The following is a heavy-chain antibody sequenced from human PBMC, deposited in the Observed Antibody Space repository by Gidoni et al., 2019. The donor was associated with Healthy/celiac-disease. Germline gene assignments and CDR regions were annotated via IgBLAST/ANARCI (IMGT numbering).Heavy chain of an antibody. CDR2: IYYRGST. Sequence: QVQLQESGPGLVKPSETLSLTCTVSGGSISSYYWSWIRQPPGKGLEWIGYIYYRGSTNYNPSLKSRVTISVDTSKNQFSLKLSSVTAADTAVYYCASSNAQPDYYGMDVWGQGTTVTVSS. D-gene: IGHD5-18*01. J-gene: IGHJ6*02. CDR1: GGSISSYY. CDR3: ASSNAQPDYYGMDV. V-gene: IGHV4-59*08.